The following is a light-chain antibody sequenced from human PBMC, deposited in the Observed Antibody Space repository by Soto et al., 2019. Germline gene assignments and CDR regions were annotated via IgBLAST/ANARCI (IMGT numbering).Light chain of an antibody. J-gene: IGKJ5*01. V-gene: IGKV3D-20*02. CDR3: QQRSNWPIT. CDR2: GAS. CDR1: QSVSSNF. Sequence: EIVLTQSPGTLSLSPGERAALSCRASQSVSSNFLAWYQQKPGQAPRLLIYGASNRATAIPDRFSGSGSGTDFTLTISSLEPEDFAVYYCQQRSNWPITFGQGTRLEIK.